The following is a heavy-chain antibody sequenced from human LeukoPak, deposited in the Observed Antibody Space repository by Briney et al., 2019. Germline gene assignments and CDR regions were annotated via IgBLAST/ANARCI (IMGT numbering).Heavy chain of an antibody. V-gene: IGHV3-30*04. CDR1: GFTSSSYA. D-gene: IGHD2-15*01. CDR3: ARENSYYFDY. CDR2: ISYDGSNE. J-gene: IGHJ4*02. Sequence: GGSLRLSCAASGFTSSSYAMHWVRQAPGKGLEWVAVISYDGSNEYYADSVKGRFTISRDNSKNTLYLQMNSLRAEDTAVYYCARENSYYFDYWGQGTLVTVSS.